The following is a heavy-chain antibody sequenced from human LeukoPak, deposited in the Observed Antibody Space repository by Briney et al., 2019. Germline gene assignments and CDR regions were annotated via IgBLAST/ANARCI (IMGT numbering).Heavy chain of an antibody. Sequence: GGSLRLSCAASGFTFNSCWMSWVRQAPGKGLEWMANINEDGSAKCYVDSVKGRFTISRDNAKNSLYLQMNSLRVEDTALYYCTRGDSSSKIDYWGQGIVVIVSS. CDR2: INEDGSAK. CDR3: TRGDSSSKIDY. J-gene: IGHJ4*02. V-gene: IGHV3-7*01. D-gene: IGHD6-6*01. CDR1: GFTFNSCW.